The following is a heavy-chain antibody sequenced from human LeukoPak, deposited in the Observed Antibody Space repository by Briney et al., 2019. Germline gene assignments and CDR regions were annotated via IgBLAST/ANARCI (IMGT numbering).Heavy chain of an antibody. J-gene: IGHJ4*02. V-gene: IGHV3-23*01. CDR3: AKDGKTRNWNYFQAKPVY. Sequence: GGSLRLSCAASGFTVNTYAMSWVRQAPGKGLEWVSGISGSGGNTYYADSVKGRFTTSRDNSKNTLYLQMNSLRAEDTAVYYCAKDGKTRNWNYFQAKPVYWGQGTLVTVSS. CDR1: GFTVNTYA. CDR2: ISGSGGNT. D-gene: IGHD1-7*01.